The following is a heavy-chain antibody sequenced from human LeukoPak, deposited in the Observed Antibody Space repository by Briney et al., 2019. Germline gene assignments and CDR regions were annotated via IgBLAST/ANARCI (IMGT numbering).Heavy chain of an antibody. V-gene: IGHV3-74*01. CDR3: ARGGTYSTNAFDI. J-gene: IGHJ3*02. Sequence: GGSLRLSCATSGFTFSSYWMHWVRQAPGRGLVWVSHIFGGGSTTNYADSVKGRFTISRDNAKNTLYLQMNSLRAEDTAVYYCARGGTYSTNAFDIWGQGTMVTVSS. CDR1: GFTFSSYW. D-gene: IGHD1-26*01. CDR2: IFGGGSTT.